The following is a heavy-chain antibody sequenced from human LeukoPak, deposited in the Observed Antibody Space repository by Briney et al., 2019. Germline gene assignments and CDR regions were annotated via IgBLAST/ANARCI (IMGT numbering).Heavy chain of an antibody. J-gene: IGHJ4*02. CDR1: GFTFDDYA. Sequence: GGSLRLSCAASGFTFDDYAMHWVRQAPGKGLEWVSGISWNSGSIGYADSMKGRFTISRDNAKNSLYLQMNSLRAEDTALYYCAKDRSFDYWGQGTLVTVSS. CDR3: AKDRSFDY. V-gene: IGHV3-9*01. CDR2: ISWNSGSI.